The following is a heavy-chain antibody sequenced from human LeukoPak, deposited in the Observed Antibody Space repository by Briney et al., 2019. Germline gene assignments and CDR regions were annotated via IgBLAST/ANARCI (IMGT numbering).Heavy chain of an antibody. J-gene: IGHJ4*02. CDR3: AKASWAGVTTTYFAY. Sequence: PGGSLRLSCAASGFTFSSYAMTWVRQAPGKGLEWVSTIRYSGDSTYYADSVRGRFTISRDNSKNTLYLQMNDLRADDTAVYYCAKASWAGVTTTYFAYWGQGTLVTVSS. V-gene: IGHV3-23*01. D-gene: IGHD1-26*01. CDR1: GFTFSSYA. CDR2: IRYSGDST.